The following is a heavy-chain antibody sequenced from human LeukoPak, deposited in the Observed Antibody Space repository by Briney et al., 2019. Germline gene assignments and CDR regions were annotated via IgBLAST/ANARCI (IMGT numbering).Heavy chain of an antibody. CDR2: ISGSGGST. CDR3: AKDKRAGYYYDSSGYYLGAFDV. Sequence: GGSLRLSCAASGFTFSSYAMSWVRQAPGKGLEWVSAISGSGGSTYYADSVKGRFTISRDNSKNTLYLQMNSLSAEDTAVYYCAKDKRAGYYYDSSGYYLGAFDVWGEGTMVTVSS. CDR1: GFTFSSYA. J-gene: IGHJ3*01. D-gene: IGHD3-22*01. V-gene: IGHV3-23*01.